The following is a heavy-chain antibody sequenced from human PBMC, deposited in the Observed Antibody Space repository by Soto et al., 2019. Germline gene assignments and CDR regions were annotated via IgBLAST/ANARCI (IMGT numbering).Heavy chain of an antibody. D-gene: IGHD1-20*01. CDR3: ARDTSYKYGYWYFDL. J-gene: IGHJ2*01. CDR2: IHNSGST. CDR1: VGSLSSYY. V-gene: IGHV4-59*13. Sequence: ASETLSLTGTVSVGSLSSYYYYWIRQPPGKGLEWIGYIHNSGSTKYNPSLKSRGTMSMDTSEDQFSLRLSSVTAADTAIYYCARDTSYKYGYWYFDLWGRGTLVTVSS.